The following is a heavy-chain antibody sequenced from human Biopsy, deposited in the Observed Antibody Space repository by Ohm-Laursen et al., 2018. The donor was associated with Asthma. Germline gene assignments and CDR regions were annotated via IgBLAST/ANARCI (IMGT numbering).Heavy chain of an antibody. CDR3: TTGFWWTFDY. D-gene: IGHD3-16*01. Sequence: GQTLSLTCAASGFTFSNAWMSWVRQAPGKGLEWVGRIKSKTDGGTTDYAAPVKGRFTISRDDSKNTLYLQMNSLKTEDTAVYFCTTGFWWTFDYWGQGTMVTVSS. CDR1: GFTFSNAW. CDR2: IKSKTDGGTT. J-gene: IGHJ4*02. V-gene: IGHV3-15*01.